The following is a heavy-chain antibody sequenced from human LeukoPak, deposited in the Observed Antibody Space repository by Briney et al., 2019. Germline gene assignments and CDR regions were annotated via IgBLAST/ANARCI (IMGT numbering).Heavy chain of an antibody. CDR3: ARGPCTSCYRSDH. D-gene: IGHD2-2*01. V-gene: IGHV3-43*02. J-gene: IGHJ4*02. CDR2: INGDGGTT. CDR1: GFTFDDYA. Sequence: PGKSLRLSCAASGFTFDDYAMHWVRQAPGKGLEGVSLINGDGGTTNYADSVKGRFTISRDNSKNSLYLQMSSLRTEDTALYYCARGPCTSCYRSDHWGQGTLVTVSS.